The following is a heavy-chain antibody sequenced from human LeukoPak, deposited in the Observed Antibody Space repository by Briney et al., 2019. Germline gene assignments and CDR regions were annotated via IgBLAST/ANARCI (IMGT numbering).Heavy chain of an antibody. D-gene: IGHD3-22*01. Sequence: GGSLRLSCAASGFTFDDYAMHWARQAPGKGLEWVSGISWNSGSIGYADSVKGRFTISRDNAKNSLYLQMNSLRAEDTALYYCAKDIHYYDSSGFDYWGQGTLVTVSS. V-gene: IGHV3-9*01. J-gene: IGHJ4*02. CDR2: ISWNSGSI. CDR1: GFTFDDYA. CDR3: AKDIHYYDSSGFDY.